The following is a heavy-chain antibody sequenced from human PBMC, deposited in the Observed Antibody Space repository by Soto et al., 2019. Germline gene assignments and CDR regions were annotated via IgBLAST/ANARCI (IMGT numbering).Heavy chain of an antibody. V-gene: IGHV1-46*03. CDR3: ARDVLDARAAWCRECSFDY. CDR1: GYTFTSYY. Sequence: ASVKVCCKASGYTFTSYYMHWVRQAPGQGLEWMGIINPSGGSTSYAQKFQGRVTMTRDTSTSTVYMELSSLRSEDTAVYYCARDVLDARAAWCRECSFDYWGQGTLVTVSS. D-gene: IGHD2-8*01. CDR2: INPSGGST. J-gene: IGHJ4*02.